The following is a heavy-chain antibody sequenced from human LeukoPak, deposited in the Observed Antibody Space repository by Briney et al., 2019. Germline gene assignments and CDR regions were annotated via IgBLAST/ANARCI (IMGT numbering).Heavy chain of an antibody. J-gene: IGHJ3*02. Sequence: PSQTLSLTCTVSDGSISSGSYYWSWIRQPAGKGLEWIVRIYTSGNTNYNPSLKSRVTISVDTSKNQFSLKLSSVTAADTAVYYCAIGGGYCSSTSCYAEGDAFDIWGQGTMVTVSS. V-gene: IGHV4-61*02. CDR1: DGSISSGSYY. CDR3: AIGGGYCSSTSCYAEGDAFDI. D-gene: IGHD2-2*03. CDR2: IYTSGNT.